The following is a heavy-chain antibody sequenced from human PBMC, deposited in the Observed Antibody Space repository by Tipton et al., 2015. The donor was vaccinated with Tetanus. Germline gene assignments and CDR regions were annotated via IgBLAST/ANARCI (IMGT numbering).Heavy chain of an antibody. CDR3: VRGGEAGSFDT. CDR1: GFTFSSYG. J-gene: IGHJ4*02. V-gene: IGHV3-30*04. CDR2: ISFDGSSQ. Sequence: SLRLSCVPSGFTFSSYGMHWVRQAPGKGLEWVAVISFDGSSQHYADSVRGRFTISRDNSKSTLYLQMNSLRVEDTALYYCVRGGEAGSFDTWGQATLVIVSS. D-gene: IGHD1-26*01.